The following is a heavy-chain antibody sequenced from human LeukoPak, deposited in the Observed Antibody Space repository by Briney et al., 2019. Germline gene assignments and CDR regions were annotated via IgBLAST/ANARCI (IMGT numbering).Heavy chain of an antibody. CDR3: ARELERHFDY. CDR2: ISYDGRDK. V-gene: IGHV3-30*04. J-gene: IGHJ4*02. Sequence: WRRLVTKKRLEWVAVISYDGRDKYYADSVKGRFTISRDNSKNTLYLQMNSLRGEDTAVYYCARELERHFDYWGQGTLVTVSS. D-gene: IGHD1-1*01.